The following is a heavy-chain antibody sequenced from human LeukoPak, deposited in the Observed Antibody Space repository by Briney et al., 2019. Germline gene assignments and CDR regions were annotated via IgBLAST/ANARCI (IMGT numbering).Heavy chain of an antibody. Sequence: PSETLSLTCTVSGGSISSYYWSWLRQPPGKGLEWIGYIYYSGSTNYNPSLKSRVTISVDTSKNQFSLKLSSVTAADTAVYYCARHCSSTSCYWFWYFDLWGRGTLVTVSS. CDR1: GGSISSYY. CDR3: ARHCSSTSCYWFWYFDL. J-gene: IGHJ2*01. D-gene: IGHD2-2*01. CDR2: IYYSGST. V-gene: IGHV4-59*08.